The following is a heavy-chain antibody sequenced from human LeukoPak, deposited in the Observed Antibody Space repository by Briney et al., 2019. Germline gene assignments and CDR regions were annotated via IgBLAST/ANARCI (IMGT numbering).Heavy chain of an antibody. J-gene: IGHJ3*02. V-gene: IGHV3-48*03. D-gene: IGHD2/OR15-2a*01. CDR2: IGSSGSTV. CDR1: GFSFSSYE. CDR3: ARDTPLYADSPDAFDI. Sequence: GGSLRLSCAASGFSFSSYEMNWVRQAPGKGLEWVSYIGSSGSTVYYADSVKGRFTTSRGNAKNSLYLQMNSLRDEDTAVYYCARDTPLYADSPDAFDIWGQGTMVTVSS.